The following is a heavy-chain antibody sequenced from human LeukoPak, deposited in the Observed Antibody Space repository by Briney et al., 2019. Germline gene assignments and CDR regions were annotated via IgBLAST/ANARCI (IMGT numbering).Heavy chain of an antibody. CDR2: LYWDGRT. Sequence: GGSLRLSCAASGVTVGDSFISWVRQTPGKGLEWVSVLYWDGRTFYADSVKGRFTISRDDSRNTLYLQMDSLRGEDTAMYYCATKHMSTETDYWGQGTLVTVSS. D-gene: IGHD5/OR15-5a*01. J-gene: IGHJ4*02. CDR1: GVTVGDSF. CDR3: ATKHMSTETDY. V-gene: IGHV3-53*01.